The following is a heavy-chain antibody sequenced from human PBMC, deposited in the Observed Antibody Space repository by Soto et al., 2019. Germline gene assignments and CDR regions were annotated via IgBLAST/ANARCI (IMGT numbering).Heavy chain of an antibody. D-gene: IGHD1-26*01. CDR2: VSVTAGTT. CDR3: AKDRLAGGFDY. V-gene: IGHV3-23*01. CDR1: GFTFSNYA. Sequence: GGSLRLSCASSGFTFSNYAMSWVRQAPGKGLEWVSLVSVTAGTTYYTDSVKGRFTISRDNSRNTVYLQMNSLRADDTAVYYCAKDRLAGGFDYRGQGTLVTVSS. J-gene: IGHJ4*02.